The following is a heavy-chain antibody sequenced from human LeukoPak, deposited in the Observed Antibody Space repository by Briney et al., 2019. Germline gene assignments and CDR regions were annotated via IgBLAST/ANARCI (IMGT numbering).Heavy chain of an antibody. D-gene: IGHD3-9*01. CDR1: GGSISSYY. CDR2: IYYSGST. Sequence: SETLSLTCTVSGGSISSYYWSWIRQPPGQGLEWIGYIYYSGSTNYNPSLKSRVTISVDTSKNQFSLKLSSVTAADTAVYYCARVGSGDILTGYYPLFDYWGQGTLVTVSS. J-gene: IGHJ4*02. CDR3: ARVGSGDILTGYYPLFDY. V-gene: IGHV4-59*01.